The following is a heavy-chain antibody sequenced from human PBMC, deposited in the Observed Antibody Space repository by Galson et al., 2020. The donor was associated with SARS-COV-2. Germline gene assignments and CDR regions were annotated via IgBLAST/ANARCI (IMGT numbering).Heavy chain of an antibody. Sequence: ASVKVSCKTSGYRFTSYGISWVRQAPGQGLEWMGWISAYNGNTNYAQKFQGRVTLTTETSTSTAYMDLRSLGSDDTAVYYCARSGDDYGSGSFSYWGQGTLVTVSS. D-gene: IGHD3-10*01. CDR2: ISAYNGNT. V-gene: IGHV1-18*01. J-gene: IGHJ4*02. CDR1: GYRFTSYG. CDR3: ARSGDDYGSGSFSY.